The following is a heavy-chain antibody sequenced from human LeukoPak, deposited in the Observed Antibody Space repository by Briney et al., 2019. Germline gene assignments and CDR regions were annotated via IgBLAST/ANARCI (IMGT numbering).Heavy chain of an antibody. Sequence: GGSLRLSCAASGFTFSSYGMHWVRQAPGKGLEWVAVISYDGSNKYYADSVKGRFTISRDNSKNTLYLQMNSLRAEDTAVYYCARDYVGATTPYFDYWGQGTLVTVSS. CDR1: GFTFSSYG. D-gene: IGHD1-26*01. J-gene: IGHJ4*02. CDR2: ISYDGSNK. CDR3: ARDYVGATTPYFDY. V-gene: IGHV3-30*03.